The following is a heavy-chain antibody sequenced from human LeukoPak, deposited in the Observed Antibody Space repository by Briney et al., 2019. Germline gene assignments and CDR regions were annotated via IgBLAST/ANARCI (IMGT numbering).Heavy chain of an antibody. V-gene: IGHV3-23*01. D-gene: IGHD3-10*01. CDR1: GFTFSSYA. Sequence: GGSLRLSCAASGFTFSSYAMSWVRQAPGKGLEWVSAISGSGGSTYYADSVKGRFTISRDNSKNTLYLQMNSLRAEDTAVYYCARSGVYSSGLDYWGQGTLVTVSS. J-gene: IGHJ4*02. CDR3: ARSGVYSSGLDY. CDR2: ISGSGGST.